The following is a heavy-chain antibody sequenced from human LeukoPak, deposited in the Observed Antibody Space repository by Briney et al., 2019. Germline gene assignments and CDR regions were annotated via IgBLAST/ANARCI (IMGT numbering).Heavy chain of an antibody. CDR3: ARVRDGYNDAYDI. CDR2: INPSGGNT. D-gene: IGHD5-24*01. J-gene: IGHJ3*02. Sequence: ASVKVSCKASGYTFTSYGISWVRQAPGQGLEWMGIINPSGGNTNYAQNFQGRVTMTRDTSTSTVYMELSSLRSEDTAVYYCARVRDGYNDAYDIWGQGTMVTVPS. CDR1: GYTFTSYG. V-gene: IGHV1-46*01.